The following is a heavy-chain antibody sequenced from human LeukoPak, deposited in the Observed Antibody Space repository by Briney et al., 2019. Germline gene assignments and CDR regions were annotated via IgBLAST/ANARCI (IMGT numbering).Heavy chain of an antibody. D-gene: IGHD3-22*01. CDR1: GGSINSYY. J-gene: IGHJ3*02. CDR2: IYDSGST. CDR3: AREAIYDSSGYYYRDAFDM. V-gene: IGHV4-59*12. Sequence: PSETLSLTCTVSGGSINSYYWSWIRQPPGKGLEWLGYIYDSGSTNYNPSLLSRVTMSIDTSKNQISLQLTSVTAADTAVYYCAREAIYDSSGYYYRDAFDMWGQGTMVTVSS.